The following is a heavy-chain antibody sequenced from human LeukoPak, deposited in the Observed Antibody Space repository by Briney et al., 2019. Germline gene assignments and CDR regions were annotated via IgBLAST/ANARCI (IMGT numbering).Heavy chain of an antibody. CDR3: ARDGGTAMVKFYFDY. CDR1: GGSISSSSYY. V-gene: IGHV4-39*02. J-gene: IGHJ4*02. D-gene: IGHD5-18*01. CDR2: IYYSGST. Sequence: SETLSLTCTVSGGSISSSSYYWGWIRQPPGKGLEWIGSIYYSGSTYYNPSLKSRVTISVDTSKNQFSLKLSSVTAADTAVYYCARDGGTAMVKFYFDYWGQGTLVTVSS.